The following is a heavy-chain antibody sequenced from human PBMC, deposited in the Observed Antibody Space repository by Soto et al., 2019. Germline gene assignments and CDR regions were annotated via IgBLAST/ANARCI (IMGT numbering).Heavy chain of an antibody. V-gene: IGHV3-33*01. Sequence: GGSLRLSCAASGFTFSIYGMHWVRQAPGKGLEWVAFIWHDGGNKFYAESVKGRFTISRDNSKNTLYLQMTSLSAEDTAMYYCARDGDVNTGFGKDYWGQGTLVTVSS. CDR2: IWHDGGNK. CDR3: ARDGDVNTGFGKDY. CDR1: GFTFSIYG. J-gene: IGHJ4*02. D-gene: IGHD3-16*01.